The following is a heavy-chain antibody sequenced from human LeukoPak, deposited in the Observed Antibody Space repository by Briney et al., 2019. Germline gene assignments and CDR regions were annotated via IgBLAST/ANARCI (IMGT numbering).Heavy chain of an antibody. V-gene: IGHV1-69*01. CDR1: GGTFSSYA. CDR2: IIPIFGTA. D-gene: IGHD2-8*01. Sequence: EASVKVSCKASGGTFSSYAISWVRQAPGQGLEWMGGIIPIFGTANYAQKFQGRVTITADESTSTAYMELSSLRSEDTAVYYCARPLRYCTNGVCYDPFDYWGQGTLVTVSS. CDR3: ARPLRYCTNGVCYDPFDY. J-gene: IGHJ4*02.